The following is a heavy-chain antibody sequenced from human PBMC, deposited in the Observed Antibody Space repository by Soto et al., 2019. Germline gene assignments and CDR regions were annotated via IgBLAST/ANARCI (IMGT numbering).Heavy chain of an antibody. CDR2: IIPIFGTA. D-gene: IGHD3-16*02. V-gene: IGHV1-69*13. J-gene: IGHJ6*04. Sequence: SSVKVSCKASGGTFSSYAISWVRQAPGQGLEWMGGIIPIFGTANYAQKFQGRVTITADESTSTAYMELSSLRSEDTAVYYCARDVDMVPGSYRARMAGRGKGSTVIVSS. CDR1: GGTFSSYA. CDR3: ARDVDMVPGSYRARMAG.